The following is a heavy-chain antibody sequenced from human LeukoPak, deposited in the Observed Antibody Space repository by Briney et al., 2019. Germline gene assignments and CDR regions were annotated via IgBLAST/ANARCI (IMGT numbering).Heavy chain of an antibody. CDR2: IYYSGST. Sequence: SETLSLTCTVSGGSISSSSYYWGWIRQPPGKGLEWIGSIYYSGSTYYNPSLKSRVTISVDTSKNQFSLKLSSVTAADTAVYYCARVYIVELRSAFDIWGQGTMVTVSS. J-gene: IGHJ3*02. CDR3: ARVYIVELRSAFDI. D-gene: IGHD2-21*01. V-gene: IGHV4-39*07. CDR1: GGSISSSSYY.